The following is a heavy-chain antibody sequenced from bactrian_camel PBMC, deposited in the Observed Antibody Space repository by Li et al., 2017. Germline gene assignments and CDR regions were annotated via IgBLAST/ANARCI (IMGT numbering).Heavy chain of an antibody. V-gene: IGHV3S1*01. D-gene: IGHD6*01. CDR1: GFIFSNYY. J-gene: IGHJ7*01. CDR2: IHSGGGIT. Sequence: HVQLVESGGELVQPGRSLRLSCAASGFIFSNYYLTWVRQAPGKGLEWVSTIHSGGGITYYADPVKGRFTISRDNTRYTLYLQMNSLKTEDTAVYYCATAQDSWPYNGMDYWGKGTQVTVS.